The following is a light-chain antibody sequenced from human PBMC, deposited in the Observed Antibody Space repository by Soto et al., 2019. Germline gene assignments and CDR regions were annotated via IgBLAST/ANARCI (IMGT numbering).Light chain of an antibody. J-gene: IGLJ1*01. CDR3: SSYTSRRILSYV. CDR1: SSDIGGFNF. V-gene: IGLV2-14*01. CDR2: EVI. Sequence: QSVLTQPASVSGSPGQSITISCAGTSSDIGGFNFVSWFQQLPGNAPKLLIYEVINRPSGVSNRFSGSKSGNTASLTISGLQAEDEADYYCSSYTSRRILSYVFGTGTKLPVL.